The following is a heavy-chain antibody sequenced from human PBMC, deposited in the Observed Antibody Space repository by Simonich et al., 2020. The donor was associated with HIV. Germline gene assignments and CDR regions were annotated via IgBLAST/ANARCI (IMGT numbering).Heavy chain of an antibody. D-gene: IGHD3-10*01. CDR2: ISGKSGSQ. Sequence: EVQLVESGGGLVQPGRSLRLSCAASGFTFDEYAMAWVRQAPGKGLGGVSSISGKSGSQGYADSVKCRFTISRDNAKNSLYLQMNSLRAEDTALYYCAKDKGAYYGSGSPVYWGQGTLVTVSS. V-gene: IGHV3-9*01. CDR3: AKDKGAYYGSGSPVY. J-gene: IGHJ4*02. CDR1: GFTFDEYA.